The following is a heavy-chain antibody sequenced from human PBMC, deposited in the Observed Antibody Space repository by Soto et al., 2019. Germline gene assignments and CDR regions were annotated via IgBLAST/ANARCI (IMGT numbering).Heavy chain of an antibody. Sequence: EVQLVESGGGVVQPGGSLRLSCAASGFTFSTYDMHWVRQATEKGLEWVSALGSADDPDYLASVKGRFTISRENAKNSLYLQRNILRAGDPAVYYCARAYSGQLPRRADYYYAMDVWGQGTTVTVSS. V-gene: IGHV3-13*05. CDR2: LGSADDP. J-gene: IGHJ6*02. CDR3: ARAYSGQLPRRADYYYAMDV. CDR1: GFTFSTYD. D-gene: IGHD2-2*01.